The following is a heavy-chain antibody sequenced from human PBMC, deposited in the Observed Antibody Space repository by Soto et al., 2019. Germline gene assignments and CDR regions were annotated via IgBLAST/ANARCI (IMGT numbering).Heavy chain of an antibody. CDR3: ARYCDFWSGYYAFDI. J-gene: IGHJ3*02. CDR2: VYSGGST. Sequence: EVQLVESGGGLVQPGGSLRLSCSASGFSVSSNYMSWVRQAPGKGLQWVSLVYSGGSTNYADSVKDRFIISRDNSKNTLYLQMNSLRAEDTAVYYCARYCDFWSGYYAFDIWGQGTVVTVSS. CDR1: GFSVSSNY. D-gene: IGHD3-3*01. V-gene: IGHV3-66*01.